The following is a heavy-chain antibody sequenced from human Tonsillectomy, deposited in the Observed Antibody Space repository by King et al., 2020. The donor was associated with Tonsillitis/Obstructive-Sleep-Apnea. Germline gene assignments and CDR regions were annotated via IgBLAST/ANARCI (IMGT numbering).Heavy chain of an antibody. J-gene: IGHJ6*03. V-gene: IGHV2-26*01. Sequence: TLKESGPVLVKPPETLTLTCTVSGFSLSDARMGVSWIRQPPEKALEWLAHIFSSDEKSYSTSLQSRLTISRHTSRSQVVLTMTNMDPVDTATYHCARAPRSANYYHYYIDVWGKGTTVTVSS. CDR2: IFSSDEK. CDR3: ARAPRSANYYHYYIDV. CDR1: GFSLSDARMG. D-gene: IGHD6-25*01.